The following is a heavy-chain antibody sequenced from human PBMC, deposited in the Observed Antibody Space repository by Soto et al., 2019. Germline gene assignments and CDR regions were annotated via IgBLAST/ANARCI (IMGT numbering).Heavy chain of an antibody. CDR3: ARSGYDILTGYYKDY. D-gene: IGHD3-9*01. CDR1: GYSFTSYW. V-gene: IGHV5-51*01. Sequence: GESLKISFKGSGYSFTSYWIGWVRQMPGKGLEWMGIIYPGDSDTRYSPSFQGQVTISADKSISTAYLQWSSLKASDTAMYYCARSGYDILTGYYKDYWGQGTLVTVSS. CDR2: IYPGDSDT. J-gene: IGHJ4*02.